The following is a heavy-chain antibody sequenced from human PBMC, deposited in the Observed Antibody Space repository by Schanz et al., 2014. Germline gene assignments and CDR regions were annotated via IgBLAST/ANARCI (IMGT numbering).Heavy chain of an antibody. V-gene: IGHV3-11*06. D-gene: IGHD4-17*01. CDR3: ARRRSGDAFDI. J-gene: IGHJ3*02. Sequence: QVRVVESGGGLVKPGGSLRLSCAASGFTFSDYYMNWIRQAPGKGLEWVSYISSGSGYTNYPDSVKGRFTISRDNANNSLFLQMNSLRAEDTAMCYCARRRSGDAFDIWGPGTMVTVSS. CDR1: GFTFSDYY. CDR2: ISSGSGYT.